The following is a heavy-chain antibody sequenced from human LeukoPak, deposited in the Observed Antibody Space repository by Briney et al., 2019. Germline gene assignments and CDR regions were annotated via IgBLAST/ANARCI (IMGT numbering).Heavy chain of an antibody. CDR1: GVSISSSNW. D-gene: IGHD3-10*01. CDR2: IQHSGST. CDR3: AGAYGDLSR. J-gene: IGHJ4*02. Sequence: SETLSLTCGVSGVSISSSNWWTWVRQPPGKGLEWIGEIQHSGSTNYNPSLKSRVTLSVDTSKNQFSLKLSSVTAADTAVYYCAGAYGDLSRWGQGTLVTVSS. V-gene: IGHV4-4*02.